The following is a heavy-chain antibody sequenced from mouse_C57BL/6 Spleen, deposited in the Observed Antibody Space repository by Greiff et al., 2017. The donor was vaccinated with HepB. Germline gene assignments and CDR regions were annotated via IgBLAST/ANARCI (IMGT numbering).Heavy chain of an antibody. V-gene: IGHV1-52*01. CDR1: GYTFTSYW. CDR3: ARLLRRGGYFDY. CDR2: IDPSDSET. J-gene: IGHJ2*01. Sequence: VQLQQPGAELVRPGSSVKLSCKASGYTFTSYWMHWVKQRPIQGLEWIGNIDPSDSETHYNQKFKDKATLTVDKSSSTAYMQLSSLTSEDSAVYYGARLLRRGGYFDYWGQGTTLTVSS. D-gene: IGHD2-12*01.